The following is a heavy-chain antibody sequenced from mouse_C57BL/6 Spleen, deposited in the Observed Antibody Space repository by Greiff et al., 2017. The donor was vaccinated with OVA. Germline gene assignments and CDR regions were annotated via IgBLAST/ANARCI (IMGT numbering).Heavy chain of an antibody. D-gene: IGHD4-1*01. CDR3: ARERELGRMWFAY. CDR2: IDPSDSET. J-gene: IGHJ3*01. V-gene: IGHV1-52*01. Sequence: QVQLQQSGAELVRPGSSVKLSCKASGYTFTSYWMHWVKQRPIQGLEWIGNIDPSDSETHYNQKFKDKATLTVDKSSSTAYMQLSSLTSEDSAVYYCARERELGRMWFAYWGQRTLVTVSA. CDR1: GYTFTSYW.